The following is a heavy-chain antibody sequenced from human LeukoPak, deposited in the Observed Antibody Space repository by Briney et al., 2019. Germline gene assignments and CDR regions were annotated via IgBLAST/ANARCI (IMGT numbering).Heavy chain of an antibody. D-gene: IGHD3-10*01. CDR3: AGSGSGSYYSPWYFDL. CDR1: GGSISSYY. V-gene: IGHV4-59*01. CDR2: IYYSGST. J-gene: IGHJ2*01. Sequence: SETLSLTCTVSGGSISSYYWSWVRQPPGKGLEWVGYIYYSGSTNYNPSLKSRVTISVDTSKNQFSLRLSSVTAADTAVYYCAGSGSGSYYSPWYFDLWGRGTLVTVSS.